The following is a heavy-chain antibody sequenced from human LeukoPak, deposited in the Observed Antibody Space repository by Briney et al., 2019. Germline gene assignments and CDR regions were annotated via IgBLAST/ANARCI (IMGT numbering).Heavy chain of an antibody. CDR3: ASEKVGSGWYEFLDPYYYYYGMDV. J-gene: IGHJ6*02. D-gene: IGHD6-19*01. CDR1: GFTFNNYN. V-gene: IGHV3-21*01. Sequence: GGSLRLSCAASGFTFNNYNMNWVRQAPGKGLEWVSSISSSSDYIYYADSVKGRFTISRDNAKNSLYLQMSSLRAEDTAVYYCASEKVGSGWYEFLDPYYYYYGMDVWGQGTTVTVSS. CDR2: ISSSSDYI.